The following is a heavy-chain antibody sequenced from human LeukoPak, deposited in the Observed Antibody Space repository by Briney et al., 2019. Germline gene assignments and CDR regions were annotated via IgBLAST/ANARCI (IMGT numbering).Heavy chain of an antibody. CDR1: GGSFSGYY. CDR2: INHSGGT. D-gene: IGHD3-10*01. V-gene: IGHV4-34*01. CDR3: ARRGQGGDYYGSGSYYTPYYY. J-gene: IGHJ4*02. Sequence: SETLSLTCAVYGGSFSGYYWSWIRQPPGKGLEWIGEINHSGGTNYNPSLKSRVTISVDTSKNQFSLKLSSVTAADTAVYYCARRGQGGDYYGSGSYYTPYYYWGQGTLVTVSS.